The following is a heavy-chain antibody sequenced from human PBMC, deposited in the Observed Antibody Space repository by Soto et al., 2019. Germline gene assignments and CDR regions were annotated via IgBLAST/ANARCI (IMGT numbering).Heavy chain of an antibody. V-gene: IGHV3-72*01. CDR1: GFTFSDHY. J-gene: IGHJ4*02. CDR3: ARAGDRSGYTPPDY. D-gene: IGHD5-18*01. Sequence: GGSLRLSCAASGFTFSDHYIDWVRQAPGKGLEWVGRSRNKAKSYTTEYAASVEGRFSVSRHESENSLYLQMNSLKIEDTAVYYCARAGDRSGYTPPDYWGQGTLVTVSS. CDR2: SRNKAKSYTT.